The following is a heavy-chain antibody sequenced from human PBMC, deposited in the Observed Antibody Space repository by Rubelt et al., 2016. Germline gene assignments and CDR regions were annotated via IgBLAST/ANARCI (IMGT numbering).Heavy chain of an antibody. D-gene: IGHD3-22*01. CDR3: ARVDYYYDSSGYWSNTYFDY. CDR2: IYYSGST. J-gene: IGHJ4*02. V-gene: IGHV4-31*02. Sequence: GWIEYIYYSGSTYYNPSLKSRVTISVDTSKNQFSLKLSSVTAADTAVYYCARVDYYYDSSGYWSNTYFDYWGQGTLVTVSS.